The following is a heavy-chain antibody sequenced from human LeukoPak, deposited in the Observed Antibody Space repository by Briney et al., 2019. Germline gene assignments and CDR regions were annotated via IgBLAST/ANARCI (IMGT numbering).Heavy chain of an antibody. Sequence: GGSLRLSCAASGFTFSNYVLHWIRQSPGKGLEWVAVISYDGGNISYTDSVKGRFTISRDNSKNTLYLQMNSLRAEDTAVYYCAKRGYCRGGTCFSHDAFDIWGQGTMVTVSS. CDR1: GFTFSNYV. CDR3: AKRGYCRGGTCFSHDAFDI. V-gene: IGHV3-30*18. D-gene: IGHD2-15*01. J-gene: IGHJ3*02. CDR2: ISYDGGNI.